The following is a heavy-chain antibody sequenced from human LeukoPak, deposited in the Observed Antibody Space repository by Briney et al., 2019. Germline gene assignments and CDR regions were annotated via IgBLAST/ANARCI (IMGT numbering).Heavy chain of an antibody. V-gene: IGHV4-4*07. CDR2: IYTSGST. CDR1: GGSISSYY. Sequence: PSETLSLTCTVSGGSISSYYWSWIRQPAGKGLEWIGRIYTSGSTNYNPSPKSRVTMSVDTSKNQFSLKLSSVTAADTAVYYCAREEYYYGSGSYYTYWGQGTLVTVSS. J-gene: IGHJ4*02. CDR3: AREEYYYGSGSYYTY. D-gene: IGHD3-10*01.